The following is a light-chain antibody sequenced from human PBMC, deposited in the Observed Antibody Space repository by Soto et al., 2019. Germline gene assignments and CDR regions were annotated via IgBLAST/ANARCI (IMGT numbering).Light chain of an antibody. CDR3: SSYAGSNNYV. CDR2: AVS. CDR1: SSDVGGYKY. J-gene: IGLJ1*01. Sequence: QSALTQPPSASGSPGQSVTTSFTGTSSDVGGYKYVSWYQQYPGKAPKLMIYAVSERPSGVPDRFSGSKSGNTASLTVSGLQAEDEADYYCSSYAGSNNYVFGTGTKVTVL. V-gene: IGLV2-8*01.